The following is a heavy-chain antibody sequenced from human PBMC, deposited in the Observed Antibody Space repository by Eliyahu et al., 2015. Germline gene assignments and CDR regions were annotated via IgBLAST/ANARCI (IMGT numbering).Heavy chain of an antibody. D-gene: IGHD6-13*01. Sequence: EVQLLESGGGLVQPGGSLXLSCAASGFTFSSYAMSWVRQAPGKGLEWVSAISGSGATTSYADSVKGRFTISRDNSKNTLYLQMNSLRAEDTAVYYCAKAPKGAAGGNLGDYWGQGTLVTVSS. V-gene: IGHV3-23*01. CDR2: ISGSGATT. CDR3: AKAPKGAAGGNLGDY. CDR1: GFTFSSYA. J-gene: IGHJ4*02.